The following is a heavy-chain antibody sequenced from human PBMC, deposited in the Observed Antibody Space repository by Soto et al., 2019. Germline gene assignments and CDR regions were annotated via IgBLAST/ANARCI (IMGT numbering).Heavy chain of an antibody. Sequence: QVHLQQWGAGLLKPSVTLSLTCAVYGGTFSGYYWSRIRQPPGKGLEWIGEINHSGSTNYNPSLKSRVTISMDTSKNQFSLKLSSVTAADTAVYYCASTAGILLWFGELRYYFDFWGQGTLVTV. CDR2: INHSGST. J-gene: IGHJ4*02. CDR3: ASTAGILLWFGELRYYFDF. V-gene: IGHV4-34*01. CDR1: GGTFSGYY. D-gene: IGHD3-10*01.